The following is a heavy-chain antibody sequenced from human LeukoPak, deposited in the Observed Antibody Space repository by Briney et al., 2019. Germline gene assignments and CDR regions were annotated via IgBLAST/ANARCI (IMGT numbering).Heavy chain of an antibody. Sequence: GGSLRLSCAASGFTFSSYAMHWVRQAPGWGLEWVAVISYDGSNKYYADSVKGRFTISRDNSKNTLYLQMNSLRAEDTAVYYCARKPALGVGDYWGQGTLVTVSS. V-gene: IGHV3-30-3*01. J-gene: IGHJ4*02. CDR2: ISYDGSNK. CDR3: ARKPALGVGDY. D-gene: IGHD2-15*01. CDR1: GFTFSSYA.